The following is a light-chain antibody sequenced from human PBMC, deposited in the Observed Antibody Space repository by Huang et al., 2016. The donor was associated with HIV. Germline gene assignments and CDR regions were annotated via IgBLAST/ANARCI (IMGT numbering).Light chain of an antibody. CDR3: QQYNDWPPLT. CDR2: DAS. J-gene: IGKJ4*01. CDR1: HSVDSD. V-gene: IGKV3-15*01. Sequence: EIEMTQSPATLSVSPGERATLSCSASHSVDSDLAWYQQKPGQAPRLLIYDASTRATGISAKLNGTGSGTEFSLSITNLQSEDFAVYYCQQYNDWPPLTFGGGTKVEI.